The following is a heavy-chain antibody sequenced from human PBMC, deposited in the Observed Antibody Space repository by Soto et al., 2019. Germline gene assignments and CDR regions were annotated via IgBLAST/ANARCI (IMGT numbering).Heavy chain of an antibody. Sequence: PSETLSLTCTVSGGSISSSRCHWGWIRQPPGKGLEWIASINYSGTTYYNPSLKSRVTLSVDTSKNQFALKLSSVTAAETAVYYCARFLAYEGSGSYYNFDYWGQGTLVTVSS. CDR3: ARFLAYEGSGSYYNFDY. CDR1: GGSISSSRCH. J-gene: IGHJ4*02. V-gene: IGHV4-39*06. CDR2: INYSGTT. D-gene: IGHD3-10*01.